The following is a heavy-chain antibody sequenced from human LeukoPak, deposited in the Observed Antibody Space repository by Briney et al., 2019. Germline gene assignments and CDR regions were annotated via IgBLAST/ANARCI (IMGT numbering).Heavy chain of an antibody. J-gene: IGHJ4*02. CDR1: GFTFSSYS. V-gene: IGHV3-21*01. CDR3: ARRRIRDSKVDY. Sequence: PGGSLRLSCAASGFTFSSYSMSWVRQAPGKGLEWVSSISSSSSYIYYADSVKSRFTISRDNAKNSLYLQMNSLRAEDTAVYYCARRRIRDSKVDYWGQGTLVTVSS. CDR2: ISSSSSYI. D-gene: IGHD2-15*01.